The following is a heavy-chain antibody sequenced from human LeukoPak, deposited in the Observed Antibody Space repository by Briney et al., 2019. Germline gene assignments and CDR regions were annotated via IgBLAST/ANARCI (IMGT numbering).Heavy chain of an antibody. CDR3: AKDSGPIVVVTAIPGWYFDL. CDR1: GFTFSSYA. CDR2: ISSGSRDI. V-gene: IGHV3-NL1*01. D-gene: IGHD2-21*02. J-gene: IGHJ2*01. Sequence: GRSLRLSCAASGFTFSSYAMHWVRQAPGKGLEWVSSISSGSRDIYYADSVKGRFTISRDNSKNTLYLQMNSLRAEDTAVYYCAKDSGPIVVVTAIPGWYFDLWGRGTLVTVSS.